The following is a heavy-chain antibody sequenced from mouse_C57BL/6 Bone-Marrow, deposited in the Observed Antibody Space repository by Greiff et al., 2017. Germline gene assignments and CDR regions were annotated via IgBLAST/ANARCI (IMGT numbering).Heavy chain of an antibody. D-gene: IGHD2-3*01. J-gene: IGHJ3*01. CDR3: VGPIYDGFSWFAY. Sequence: VQLQQSGAELVKPGASVKISCKASGYTFTDYYINWVKQRPGQGLEWIGKIGPGSGSTYYNEKFKGKATLTADKSSSTAYMQLSSLTSEDSAVYFCVGPIYDGFSWFAYWGQGTLVTVSA. CDR2: IGPGSGST. V-gene: IGHV1-77*01. CDR1: GYTFTDYY.